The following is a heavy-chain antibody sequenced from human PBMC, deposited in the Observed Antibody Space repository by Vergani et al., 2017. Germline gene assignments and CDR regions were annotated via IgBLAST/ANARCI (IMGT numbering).Heavy chain of an antibody. CDR1: GFTFSSYA. J-gene: IGHJ4*02. D-gene: IGHD3-9*01. V-gene: IGHV3-23*01. Sequence: EVQLLESGGGLVQPGGSLRLSCAASGFTFSSYAMSWVRQAPGKGLEWVSAISGSGGSTYYADSVKGRFTISRDNSKNTLYLQMNSLRAEDTAVYYCAKGVLPTILTGYYAVDYWGQGTLVTVSS. CDR2: ISGSGGST. CDR3: AKGVLPTILTGYYAVDY.